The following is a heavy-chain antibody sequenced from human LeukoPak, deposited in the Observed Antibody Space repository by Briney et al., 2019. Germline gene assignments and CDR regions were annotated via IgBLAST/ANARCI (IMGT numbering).Heavy chain of an antibody. V-gene: IGHV4-59*01. J-gene: IGHJ5*02. CDR2: IYYSGST. CDR3: ARVRVRWFDP. CDR1: GGSISSYY. Sequence: SETLSLTCTVSGGSISSYYWSWIRQPPGKGLEWIGYIYYSGSTNYNPFLKSRVTISVDTSKNQFSLKLSSVTAADTAVYYCARVRVRWFDPWGQGTLVTVSS.